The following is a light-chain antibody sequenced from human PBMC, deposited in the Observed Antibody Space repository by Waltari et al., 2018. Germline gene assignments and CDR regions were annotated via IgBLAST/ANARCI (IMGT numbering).Light chain of an antibody. V-gene: IGKV1-33*01. Sequence: DIQMSQPPSSLYASVGDRVTITCQASQDISNYLNWYQQKPGKAPKLLIYDASNLETGVPSRFSGSGSGTDFTFTISSLQPEDIATYYCQQYDNLFTFGPGTKVDIK. J-gene: IGKJ3*01. CDR2: DAS. CDR3: QQYDNLFT. CDR1: QDISNY.